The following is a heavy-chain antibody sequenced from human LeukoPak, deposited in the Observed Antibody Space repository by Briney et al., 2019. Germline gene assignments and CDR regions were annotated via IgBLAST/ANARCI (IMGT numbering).Heavy chain of an antibody. Sequence: GASVTVSCKASGGTFSSYAISWVRQAPGQGLEWMGGIIPIFGTANYAQKFQGRVTITADESTSTAYMELSSLRSEDTAVYYCAIIANRYSSSWYWFDPWGQGTLVTVSS. V-gene: IGHV1-69*13. J-gene: IGHJ5*02. CDR2: IIPIFGTA. D-gene: IGHD6-13*01. CDR1: GGTFSSYA. CDR3: AIIANRYSSSWYWFDP.